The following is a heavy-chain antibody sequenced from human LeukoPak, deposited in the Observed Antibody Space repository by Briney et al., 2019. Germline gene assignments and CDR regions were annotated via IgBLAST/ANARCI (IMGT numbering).Heavy chain of an antibody. J-gene: IGHJ6*03. CDR2: ISSKAYGGTT. CDR3: AAGAGYYYYYMDV. Sequence: GGSLRLSCTASGFTFGDYAMSWVRQAPGKGLEWVGFISSKAYGGTTEYAASVKGRFTISRDDSKSIAYLQMNSLKTEDTAVYYCAAGAGYYYYYMDVWGKRTTVTVSS. CDR1: GFTFGDYA. V-gene: IGHV3-49*04. D-gene: IGHD4-17*01.